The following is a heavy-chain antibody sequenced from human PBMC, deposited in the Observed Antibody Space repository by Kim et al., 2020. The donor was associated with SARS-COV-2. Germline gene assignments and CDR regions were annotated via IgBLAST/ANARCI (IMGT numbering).Heavy chain of an antibody. CDR3: ARRSDYSSGWFDY. Sequence: GGSLRLSCAASGFTFSSYAMSWVRQAPGKGLEWVSAVSGGDHTDYTDSVKGRFTISRDNSKNSLYLQMNSLRVEDTAIYYCARRSDYSSGWFDYWGQGTL. D-gene: IGHD3-22*01. J-gene: IGHJ5*01. CDR1: GFTFSSYA. CDR2: VSGGDHT. V-gene: IGHV3-23*01.